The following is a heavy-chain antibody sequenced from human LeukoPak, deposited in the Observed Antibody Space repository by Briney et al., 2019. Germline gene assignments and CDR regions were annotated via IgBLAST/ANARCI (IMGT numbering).Heavy chain of an antibody. CDR1: GGSISSGNYY. CDR2: IYDSGST. CDR3: AAGKITMVRGVIINTPVLS. D-gene: IGHD3-10*01. J-gene: IGHJ4*02. Sequence: PSETLSLTCTVSGGSISSGNYYWSWIRQPPGKGLEWIGYIYDSGSTYYNPPLKSRVTISLDTSKNQFSLKLSSVTAADTAVYYCAAGKITMVRGVIINTPVLSWGQGTLVTVSS. V-gene: IGHV4-30-4*01.